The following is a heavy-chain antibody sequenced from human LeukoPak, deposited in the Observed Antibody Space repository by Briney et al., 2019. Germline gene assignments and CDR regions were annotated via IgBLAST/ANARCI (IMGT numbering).Heavy chain of an antibody. CDR1: GFTISPYW. V-gene: IGHV3-7*01. J-gene: IGHJ4*02. D-gene: IGHD5-18*01. CDR2: IKQDGSEK. Sequence: GGSLRLSCAASGFTISPYWMSWVRQAPGKGLEWVANIKQDGSEKYCVDSVKGRFAISRDNAKNSVYLQMNGLRAEDTAVYYCARENTAVPGGDCWGQGTLVTVSS. CDR3: ARENTAVPGGDC.